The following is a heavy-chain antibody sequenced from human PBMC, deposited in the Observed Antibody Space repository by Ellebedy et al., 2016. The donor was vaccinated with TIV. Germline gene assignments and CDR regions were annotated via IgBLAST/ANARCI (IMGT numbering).Heavy chain of an antibody. CDR2: INHSGST. CDR1: GGSFSGYY. Sequence: SETLSLXXAVYGGSFSGYYWSWIRQPPGKGLEWIGEINHSGSTNYNPSLKSRVTISVDTSKNQFSLKLSSVTAADTAVYYCARAGLLFWSGYFYGMDVWGQGTTVTVSS. CDR3: ARAGLLFWSGYFYGMDV. V-gene: IGHV4-34*01. J-gene: IGHJ6*02. D-gene: IGHD3-3*01.